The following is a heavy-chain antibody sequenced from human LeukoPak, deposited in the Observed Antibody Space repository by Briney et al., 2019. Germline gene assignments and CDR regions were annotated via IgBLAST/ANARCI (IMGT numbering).Heavy chain of an antibody. Sequence: SETLSLTCSVSGGSISSYYWSWIRQPPGKGLEWIGYIYYSGSTNYNPSLKSRVIISLDTSKSQFSLKLTSVTAADTAVYYCARAPIPYDRSRTDYRFDPWGQGTLATVAS. D-gene: IGHD3-16*01. J-gene: IGHJ5*02. CDR1: GGSISSYY. CDR2: IYYSGST. CDR3: ARAPIPYDRSRTDYRFDP. V-gene: IGHV4-59*01.